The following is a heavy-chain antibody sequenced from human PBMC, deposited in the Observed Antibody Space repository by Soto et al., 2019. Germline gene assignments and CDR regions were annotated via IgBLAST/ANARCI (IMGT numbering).Heavy chain of an antibody. CDR1: GGTFSSYA. Sequence: SVKVSCKASGGTFSSYAISWVRQAPGQGLEWMGGIIPIFGTANYAQKFQGRVTITADESTSTAYKELSSLRSEDTAVYYCARRALMYYYDSSGHFDYWGQGTLVTVSS. D-gene: IGHD3-22*01. V-gene: IGHV1-69*13. J-gene: IGHJ4*02. CDR2: IIPIFGTA. CDR3: ARRALMYYYDSSGHFDY.